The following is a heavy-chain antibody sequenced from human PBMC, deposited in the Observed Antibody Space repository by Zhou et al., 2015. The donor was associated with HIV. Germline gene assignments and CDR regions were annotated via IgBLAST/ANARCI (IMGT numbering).Heavy chain of an antibody. J-gene: IGHJ6*03. Sequence: QVQLVQSGAEVKKPGSSVKVSCKASGGTFSSYAISWVRQAPGQGLEWMGGIIPIFGTANYAQKFQGRVTITADESTSTAYMELSSLRSEDTAVYYCASTHGTTGRLNYYYYMDVWGKGTTVTVSS. CDR3: ASTHGTTGRLNYYYYMDV. V-gene: IGHV1-69*01. CDR1: GGTFSSYA. CDR2: IIPIFGTA. D-gene: IGHD1-1*01.